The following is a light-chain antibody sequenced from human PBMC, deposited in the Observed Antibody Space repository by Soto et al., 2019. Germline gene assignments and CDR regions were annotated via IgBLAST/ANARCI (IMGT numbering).Light chain of an antibody. CDR3: QQYGDSLLT. J-gene: IGKJ1*01. CDR2: DAS. V-gene: IGKV3-20*01. CDR1: QIVTGNF. Sequence: EVVLTQSPGTLSLSPGDGATLSCRASQIVTGNFLAWYQQKPGQAPRLLMYDASTRATGIPDRFSGSGSGTDFTLIISRLEPEDFAVYYCQQYGDSLLTFGQGTKVDIK.